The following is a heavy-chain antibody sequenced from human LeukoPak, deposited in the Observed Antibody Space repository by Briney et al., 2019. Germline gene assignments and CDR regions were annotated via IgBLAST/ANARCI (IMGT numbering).Heavy chain of an antibody. V-gene: IGHV4-30-4*01. CDR1: GGSISSGDYY. CDR3: ARVTADSRRYFDL. Sequence: SQTLSLTCTVSGGSISSGDYYWSWIRQPPGKGLEWMGYIYYSGSTYYNPSRKTRVSVSVDTSKHQFSLNLSSVTAADTAMYYCARVTADSRRYFDLWGRGTLVTVSS. J-gene: IGHJ2*01. D-gene: IGHD3-22*01. CDR2: IYYSGST.